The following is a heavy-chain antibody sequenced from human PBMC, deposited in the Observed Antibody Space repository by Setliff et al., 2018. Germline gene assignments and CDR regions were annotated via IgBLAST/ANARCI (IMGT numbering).Heavy chain of an antibody. Sequence: ASVKVSCKASGYTLTTYLRNWVRQAPGQGLYWRGYINTRTGEPMYAQGFTGRFVFSLDTSVSTAYIQISSLTAGYTAIYYCARATRFGTIKYRGDYYMDVWGKGTTVTVSS. CDR2: INTRTGEP. D-gene: IGHD3-10*01. V-gene: IGHV7-4-1*02. CDR1: GYTLTTYL. J-gene: IGHJ6*03. CDR3: ARATRFGTIKYRGDYYMDV.